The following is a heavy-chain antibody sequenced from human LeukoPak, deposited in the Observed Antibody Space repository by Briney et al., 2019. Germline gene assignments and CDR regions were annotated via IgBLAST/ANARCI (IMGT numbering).Heavy chain of an antibody. J-gene: IGHJ4*02. D-gene: IGHD3-9*01. CDR1: GFTFSSYS. V-gene: IGHV3-21*01. Sequence: GGSLRLSCAASGFTFSSYSMNWVRQAPGKGLEWVSSISSSSYIYYADSVKGRFTISRDNTKNSLYLQMNSLRAEDTAVYYCARASYYDILTGHDYWGQGTLVTVSS. CDR3: ARASYYDILTGHDY. CDR2: ISSSSYI.